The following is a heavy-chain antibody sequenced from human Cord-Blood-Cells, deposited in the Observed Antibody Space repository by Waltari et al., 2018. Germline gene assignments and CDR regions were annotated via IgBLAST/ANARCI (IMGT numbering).Heavy chain of an antibody. CDR1: GYTFTSYA. D-gene: IGHD3-10*01. J-gene: IGHJ4*02. CDR3: ARASGSSGFDY. Sequence: QVQLVQSGAEVKKPGASVKVSCKASGYTFTSYAMHWVRQAPGQRLEWMGWINAGNGNTKYSQKFQGRVTITRDTAASTAYMELSSLRSEDTAVYYCARASGSSGFDYWGQGTLVTVSS. CDR2: INAGNGNT. V-gene: IGHV1-3*01.